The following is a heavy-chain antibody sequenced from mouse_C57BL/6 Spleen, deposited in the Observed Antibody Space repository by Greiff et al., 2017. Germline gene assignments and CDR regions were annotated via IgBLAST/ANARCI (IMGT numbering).Heavy chain of an antibody. Sequence: EVKLMESGGGLVKPGGSLKLSCAASGFTFSSYTMSWVRQTPEKRLEWVATLSGGGGNTYYPDSVKGRFTISRDNAKNTLYLQMSSLRSEDTALYYCARGRLTGTSWFAYWGQGTLVTVSA. V-gene: IGHV5-9*01. CDR1: GFTFSSYT. CDR3: ARGRLTGTSWFAY. CDR2: LSGGGGNT. J-gene: IGHJ3*01. D-gene: IGHD4-1*01.